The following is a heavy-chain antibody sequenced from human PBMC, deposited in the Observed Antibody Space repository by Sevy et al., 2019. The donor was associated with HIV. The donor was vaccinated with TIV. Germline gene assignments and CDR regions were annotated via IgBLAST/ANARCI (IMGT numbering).Heavy chain of an antibody. Sequence: RSLRLSCAASGFTFSNYGMHWIRQVPGKGLEWVTFIRYDGSDKYYAASVKGRFTISRDDSKNTLYLQMDSLRAEDTAIYYCAKDLAGPGRRYFDYWGQGTLVTVSS. V-gene: IGHV3-30*02. CDR1: GFTFSNYG. J-gene: IGHJ4*02. CDR2: IRYDGSDK. D-gene: IGHD6-13*01. CDR3: AKDLAGPGRRYFDY.